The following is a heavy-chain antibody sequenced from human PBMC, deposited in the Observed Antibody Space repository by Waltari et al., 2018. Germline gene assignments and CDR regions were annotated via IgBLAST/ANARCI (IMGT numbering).Heavy chain of an antibody. V-gene: IGHV4-38-2*01. CDR1: GYYISSGYY. CDR3: TRLFGGSVWEAFDI. D-gene: IGHD3-3*01. Sequence: QVQLLESGPGLVRPSETLSLTCAVSGYYISSGYYWGGIRQPPGKGLEWIANIYHSGSTDYNPSLKSRVTISVDTYKNQFSLKLSSVTAADTDVYYCTRLFGGSVWEAFDIWGQGTMVTVSS. J-gene: IGHJ3*02. CDR2: IYHSGST.